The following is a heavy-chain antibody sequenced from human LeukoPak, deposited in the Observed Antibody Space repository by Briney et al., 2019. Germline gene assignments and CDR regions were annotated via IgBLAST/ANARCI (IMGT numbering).Heavy chain of an antibody. CDR1: GFTFSSYS. CDR2: ISSSSSTI. D-gene: IGHD3-3*01. Sequence: PGGSLRLSCAASGFTFSSYSMNWVRQAPGKGLEWVSYISSSSSTIYYADSVKGRFTISRDNAKNSLYLQMNSLRAEDTAVYYCARVVPALDSLRFLEWFGYMDVWGKGTTVTVSS. CDR3: ARVVPALDSLRFLEWFGYMDV. J-gene: IGHJ6*03. V-gene: IGHV3-48*01.